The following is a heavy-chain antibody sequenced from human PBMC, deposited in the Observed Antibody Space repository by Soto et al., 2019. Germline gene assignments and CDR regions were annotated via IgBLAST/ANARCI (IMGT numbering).Heavy chain of an antibody. Sequence: TGGSLRLSCAASGFTFSSYAMHWVRQAPGKGLEYVSAISSNGGSTYYANSVKGRFTISRDNSKNTLYLQMGSLRAEDMAVYYCARADYGDRGDAFDIWGQGTMVTVSS. CDR3: ARADYGDRGDAFDI. J-gene: IGHJ3*02. D-gene: IGHD4-17*01. CDR2: ISSNGGST. CDR1: GFTFSSYA. V-gene: IGHV3-64*01.